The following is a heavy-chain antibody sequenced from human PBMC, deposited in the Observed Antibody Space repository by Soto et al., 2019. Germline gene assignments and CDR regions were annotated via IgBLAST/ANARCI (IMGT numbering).Heavy chain of an antibody. CDR1: GFSFGSYW. CDR3: AKCGAGSYGAYALDM. J-gene: IGHJ3*02. CDR2: INPGGRQK. V-gene: IGHV3-7*01. Sequence: PGGSLRLSCAASGFSFGSYWMSWVRQAPGKGLEWVANINPGGRQKNYVDSVQGRFSISRDDAEKSHHLQMNSLRVEDTGVYYGAKCGAGSYGAYALDMWGQGTMVTVSS. D-gene: IGHD3-10*01.